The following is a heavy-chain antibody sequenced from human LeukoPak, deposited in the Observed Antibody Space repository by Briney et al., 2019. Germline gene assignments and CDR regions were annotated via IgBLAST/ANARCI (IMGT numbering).Heavy chain of an antibody. J-gene: IGHJ4*02. CDR2: IYPGDSDT. Sequence: GESLKISCKGSGYSFTNYWIGWVRQMPGKGLEGMGIIYPGDSDTRYSPSFQGQVTISADKSISTAYLQWSSLKASDTAMYYCARRDYYDSSGYDYWGQGTLVTVSS. CDR1: GYSFTNYW. D-gene: IGHD3-22*01. V-gene: IGHV5-51*01. CDR3: ARRDYYDSSGYDY.